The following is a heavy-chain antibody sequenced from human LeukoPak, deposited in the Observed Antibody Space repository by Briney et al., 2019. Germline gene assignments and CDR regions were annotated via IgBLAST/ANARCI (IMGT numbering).Heavy chain of an antibody. D-gene: IGHD3-3*01. Sequence: AGGSLRLSCAASGFTFSSYSMNWVRQAPGKGLEWVSSISSSSSYIYYADSVKGRFTISRDNAKNSLYLQMNSLRAEDTAVYYCARLARPYYDFWSGYHHLDDYWGQGTLVTVSS. V-gene: IGHV3-21*01. CDR1: GFTFSSYS. CDR2: ISSSSSYI. J-gene: IGHJ4*02. CDR3: ARLARPYYDFWSGYHHLDDY.